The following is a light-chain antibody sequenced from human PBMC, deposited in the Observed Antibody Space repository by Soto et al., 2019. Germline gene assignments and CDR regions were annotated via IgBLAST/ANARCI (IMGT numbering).Light chain of an antibody. CDR3: SSDRIGGPFV. J-gene: IGLJ1*01. Sequence: QSVLTQPASVSGSPGQSIAISCTGTSSDVGGYNYVSWYQQLPGKSPKLLISEVSNRPSGVSHRFSCSKSVNTASLTISGLHSEDEADYYCSSDRIGGPFVVGTGTKLTDL. V-gene: IGLV2-14*01. CDR2: EVS. CDR1: SSDVGGYNY.